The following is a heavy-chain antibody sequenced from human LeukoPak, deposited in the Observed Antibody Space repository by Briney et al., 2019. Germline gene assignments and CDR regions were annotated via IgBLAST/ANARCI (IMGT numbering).Heavy chain of an antibody. V-gene: IGHV3-21*01. D-gene: IGHD2-21*01. CDR2: ISSSSSYI. Sequence: PGGSLRLSCAASGFTFSSHSMNRVRQAPGKGLEWVSSISSSSSYIYYADSVKGRFTISRDNAKNSLYLQMNSLRAEDTAVYYCARDLTQVVVIATPGYWGQGTLVTVSS. CDR1: GFTFSSHS. CDR3: ARDLTQVVVIATPGY. J-gene: IGHJ4*02.